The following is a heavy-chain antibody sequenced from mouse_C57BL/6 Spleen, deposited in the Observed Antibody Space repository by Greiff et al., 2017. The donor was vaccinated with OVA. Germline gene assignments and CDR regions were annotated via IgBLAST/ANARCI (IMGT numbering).Heavy chain of an antibody. CDR3: ARDGSDDLYYAMDY. J-gene: IGHJ4*01. Sequence: EVQLVESGGGLVKPGGSLKLSCAASGFTFSSYAMSWVRQTPEKRLEWVATISDGGSYTYYPDNVKGRFTISRDNAKNNLYLQMSHLKSEDTAMYYCARDGSDDLYYAMDYWGQGTSVTVSS. CDR1: GFTFSSYA. D-gene: IGHD2-12*01. V-gene: IGHV5-4*01. CDR2: ISDGGSYT.